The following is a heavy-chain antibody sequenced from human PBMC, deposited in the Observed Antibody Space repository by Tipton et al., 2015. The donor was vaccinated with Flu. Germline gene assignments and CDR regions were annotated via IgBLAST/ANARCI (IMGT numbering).Heavy chain of an antibody. Sequence: QLVQSGAEVKKTGSSVKVSYKASGYTFTYRYLHWVRQAPGQALEWMGWITPFNGNTNYAQKFQDRVTNTRDRSMSTAYMELSSLRSEDTAMYYSARCVGAQGAFDIWSQGTIVTVSS. D-gene: IGHD1-26*01. CDR3: ARCVGAQGAFDI. CDR1: GYTFTYRY. J-gene: IGHJ3*02. CDR2: ITPFNGNT. V-gene: IGHV1-45*02.